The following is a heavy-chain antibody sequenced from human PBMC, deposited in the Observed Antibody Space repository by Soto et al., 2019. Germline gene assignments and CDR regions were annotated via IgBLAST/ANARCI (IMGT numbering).Heavy chain of an antibody. J-gene: IGHJ4*02. V-gene: IGHV3-74*01. CDR3: AHCSGGSCYYFDY. CDR2: INSDGSST. CDR1: GFTFSSYW. Sequence: GGSLRLSCAASGFTFSSYWMHWVRQAPGKGLVWVSRINSDGSSTSYADSVKGRFTISRDNAKNTLYLQMNSLRAEDTAVYYCAHCSGGSCYYFDYWGQGTLVTVSS. D-gene: IGHD2-15*01.